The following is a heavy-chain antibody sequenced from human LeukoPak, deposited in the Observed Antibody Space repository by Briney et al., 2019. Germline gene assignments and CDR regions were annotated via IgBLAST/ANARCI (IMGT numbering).Heavy chain of an antibody. Sequence: ASVKVSCKASGYTFTNYYMHWVRQAPGQGLEWMGTINPSSGSRSYAQKFQGRVTMTRDTSTNIVYMELSSLRSEDTAVYFCARDACSSTICQAGGNWFDPWSQGTLVIVS. CDR2: INPSSGSR. CDR1: GYTFTNYY. V-gene: IGHV1-46*01. D-gene: IGHD2-2*01. J-gene: IGHJ5*02. CDR3: ARDACSSTICQAGGNWFDP.